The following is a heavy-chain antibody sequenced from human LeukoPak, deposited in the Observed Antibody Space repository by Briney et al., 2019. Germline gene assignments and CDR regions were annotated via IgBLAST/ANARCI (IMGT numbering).Heavy chain of an antibody. D-gene: IGHD3-16*01. J-gene: IGHJ5*02. Sequence: GASVKVSCKASGYTFTGYYMHWVRQAPGQGLEWMGWINPNSGGTNYAQRFQGRVTMTRDTSISTAYMELSRLRSDDTAVYYCARMSILGRRNWFDPWGQGTLVTVSS. CDR2: INPNSGGT. CDR3: ARMSILGRRNWFDP. CDR1: GYTFTGYY. V-gene: IGHV1-2*02.